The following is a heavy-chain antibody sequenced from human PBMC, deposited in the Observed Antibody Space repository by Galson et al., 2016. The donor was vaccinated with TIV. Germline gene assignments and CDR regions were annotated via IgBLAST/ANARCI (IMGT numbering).Heavy chain of an antibody. V-gene: IGHV1-69*13. CDR2: IVPMFGTT. CDR3: ARGRGIYDSSGYFLFDH. D-gene: IGHD3-22*01. CDR1: GVTFSYSA. Sequence: SVKVSCKASGVTFSYSAFSWARQAPGQGLEWMGGIVPMFGTTNYAQKFQGRVTISADESTTTAYLELSSLRSEDTAVYYCARGRGIYDSSGYFLFDHWGQGTLVTVSS. J-gene: IGHJ5*02.